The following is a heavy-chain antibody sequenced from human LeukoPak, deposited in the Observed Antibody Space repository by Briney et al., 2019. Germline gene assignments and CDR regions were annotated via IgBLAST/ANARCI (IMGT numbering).Heavy chain of an antibody. V-gene: IGHV4-59*08. CDR1: GGSISSYY. CDR2: IYYSGST. Sequence: SETLSLTCTVSGGSISSYYWSWIRQPPGKGLEWIGYIYYSGSTNYNPSLKSRVTLSVDTSKNQFSLKLSSVTAADTAVYYCARQYDYGDYAGAFDIWGQGTMVTVSS. D-gene: IGHD4-17*01. J-gene: IGHJ3*02. CDR3: ARQYDYGDYAGAFDI.